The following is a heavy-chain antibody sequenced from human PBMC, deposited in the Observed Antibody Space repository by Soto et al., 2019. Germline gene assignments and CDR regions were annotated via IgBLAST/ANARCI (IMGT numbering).Heavy chain of an antibody. CDR1: GFTFSSYG. Sequence: GGSLRLSCAASGFTFSSYGMHWVRQAPGKGLEWVAVICYDGSNKYYADSVKGRFTISRDNSKNTLFLQMNSLRAEDTAVYYCARGETSGYYYDSSGPLFDYWGQGTLVTVSS. CDR3: ARGETSGYYYDSSGPLFDY. D-gene: IGHD3-22*01. V-gene: IGHV3-33*01. J-gene: IGHJ4*02. CDR2: ICYDGSNK.